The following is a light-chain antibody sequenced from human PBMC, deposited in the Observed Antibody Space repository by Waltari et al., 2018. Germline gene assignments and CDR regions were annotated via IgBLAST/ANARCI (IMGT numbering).Light chain of an antibody. CDR1: SGYSSYV. V-gene: IGLV4-69*01. Sequence: QLVLTQSPSAYASLRASVKPTCTLSSGYSSYVTAWHQQQPEKGPRSLMNVNSDGSHKPGDGLPDRFARSSSGTERYLITCSLQSEDEADYYCQTWGTGIQVFCGGTKLTVL. J-gene: IGLJ2*01. CDR2: VNSDGSH. CDR3: QTWGTGIQV.